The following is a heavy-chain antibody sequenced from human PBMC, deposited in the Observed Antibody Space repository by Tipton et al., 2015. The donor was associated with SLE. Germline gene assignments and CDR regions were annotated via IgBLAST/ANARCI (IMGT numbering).Heavy chain of an antibody. D-gene: IGHD6-19*01. Sequence: TLSLTCAVYGGSFSAFYWTWVRQSPGKGLEWIGDIIHSGSTNYNPSLKSRVTISVDTSKNQFSLKLRSVTAADTAVYYCARAWSYSTGWYYDLWGRGTLVTVSS. V-gene: IGHV4-34*12. CDR1: GGSFSAFY. CDR3: ARAWSYSTGWYYDL. CDR2: IIHSGST. J-gene: IGHJ2*01.